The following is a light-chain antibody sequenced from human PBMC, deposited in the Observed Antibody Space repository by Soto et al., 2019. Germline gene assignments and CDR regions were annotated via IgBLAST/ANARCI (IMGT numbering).Light chain of an antibody. Sequence: DIQMTQSPSTLSASVGDRVTITCRASQSISSWLAWYQQKPGKAPKLLIFDASTLQSGVSSRFSGSGSATEFSLTISSLESGDSGTYHCQQYATYAPSTFGQGTKVDIK. J-gene: IGKJ1*01. CDR1: QSISSW. V-gene: IGKV1-5*01. CDR3: QQYATYAPST. CDR2: DAS.